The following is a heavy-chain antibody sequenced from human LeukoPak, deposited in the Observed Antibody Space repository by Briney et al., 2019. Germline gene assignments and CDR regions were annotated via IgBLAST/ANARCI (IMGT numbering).Heavy chain of an antibody. CDR3: ARSAYYGSNGYYFDY. CDR2: VNPDGRTK. CDR1: GFTFSSYW. D-gene: IGHD3-22*01. Sequence: PGGSLRLSCAASGFTFSSYWIHWVRQAPGQGLIWVSRVNPDGRTKTYADSVKGRFTISRDNSKNTLYLQMNSLRAEDTAVYYCARSAYYGSNGYYFDYWGQGTLVTVSS. V-gene: IGHV3-74*01. J-gene: IGHJ4*02.